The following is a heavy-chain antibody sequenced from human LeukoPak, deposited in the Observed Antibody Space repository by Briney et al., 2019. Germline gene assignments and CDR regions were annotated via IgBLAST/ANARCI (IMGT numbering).Heavy chain of an antibody. Sequence: TGGSLRLSCAASGFTFSSYWMHWVRQAPGKGLVWVSRINSDGSSTSYADSVKGRFTISRDNAKNTLYLQMNSLRAEDTAVYYCAREGDSSGYYSSHWGQGTLVTVSS. CDR2: INSDGSST. D-gene: IGHD3-22*01. CDR3: AREGDSSGYYSSH. CDR1: GFTFSSYW. V-gene: IGHV3-74*01. J-gene: IGHJ4*02.